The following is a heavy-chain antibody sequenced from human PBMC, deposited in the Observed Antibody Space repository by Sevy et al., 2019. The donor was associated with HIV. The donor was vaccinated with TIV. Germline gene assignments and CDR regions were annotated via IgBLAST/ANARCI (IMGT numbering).Heavy chain of an antibody. CDR1: GFTLSSYG. J-gene: IGHJ3*02. CDR3: AKDLMGLTTYAFDI. V-gene: IGHV3-30*18. CDR2: ISYDGSNK. D-gene: IGHD4-17*01. Sequence: GGSLRLSCTASGFTLSSYGMHWVRQAPGKGLEWVAVISYDGSNKYYAYSVKGRFTISRDNSKNTLYLQMNSLRAEDTTVYYCAKDLMGLTTYAFDIWGQGTMVTVSS.